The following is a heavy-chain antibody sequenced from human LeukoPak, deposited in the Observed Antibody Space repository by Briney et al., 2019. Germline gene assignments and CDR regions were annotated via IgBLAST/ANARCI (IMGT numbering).Heavy chain of an antibody. J-gene: IGHJ3*02. Sequence: GASVKVSCKASGYTFTGYYMHWVRQAPGQGLEWMGRINPNSGGINYAQKFQGRVTMTRDTSISTAYMELSRLRSDDTAVYYCATIPIYSGSYSYAFDICGQGTMVTVSS. CDR2: INPNSGGI. D-gene: IGHD1-26*01. V-gene: IGHV1-2*06. CDR1: GYTFTGYY. CDR3: ATIPIYSGSYSYAFDI.